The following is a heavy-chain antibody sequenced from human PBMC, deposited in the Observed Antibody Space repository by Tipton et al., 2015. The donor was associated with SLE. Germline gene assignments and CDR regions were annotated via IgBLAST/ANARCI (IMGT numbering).Heavy chain of an antibody. Sequence: LRLSCTVSGASISAGGYYWSWFRQPPGKGLEWIGYIFYTGSTYYSPSLKSRVSISLDTSKNYFSLTRTSVTAADTAIYYCARFYYVSGYNWFDPWGQGTLVTVSS. J-gene: IGHJ5*02. V-gene: IGHV4-31*03. D-gene: IGHD3-10*01. CDR1: GASISAGGYY. CDR2: IFYTGST. CDR3: ARFYYVSGYNWFDP.